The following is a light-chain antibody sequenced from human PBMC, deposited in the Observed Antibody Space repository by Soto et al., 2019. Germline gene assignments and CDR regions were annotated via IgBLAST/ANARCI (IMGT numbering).Light chain of an antibody. CDR3: ETWDSNTRV. CDR1: SGHSSYI. Sequence: QSVLTQSSSASASLGSSVKLTCTLSSGHSSYIIAWHQQQPGKAPRYLMKLEGSGSYNKGSGVPDRFSGSSSGADRYLTISTLQSDDEADYYCETWDSNTRVFGGGTKLTVL. J-gene: IGLJ2*01. V-gene: IGLV4-60*03. CDR2: LEGSGSY.